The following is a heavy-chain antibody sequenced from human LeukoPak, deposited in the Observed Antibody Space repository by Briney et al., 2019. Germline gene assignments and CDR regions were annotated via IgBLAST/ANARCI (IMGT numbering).Heavy chain of an antibody. D-gene: IGHD2/OR15-2a*01. Sequence: SGGSLRLSCEASGFMFSSYWMSGVRQAPGKGLEWVANINEDGSQTYFVDSLKGRFTISRDNAKNSLYLHMNSLRAEDTAVYFCARGPMTVITLWGQGTKVTVSS. V-gene: IGHV3-7*01. CDR2: INEDGSQT. CDR1: GFMFSSYW. CDR3: ARGPMTVITL. J-gene: IGHJ4*02.